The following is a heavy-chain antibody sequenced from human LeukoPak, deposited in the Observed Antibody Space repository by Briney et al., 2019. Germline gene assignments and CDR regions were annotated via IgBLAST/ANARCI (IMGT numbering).Heavy chain of an antibody. V-gene: IGHV3-23*01. CDR1: GFTFSHYD. J-gene: IGHJ3*02. CDR2: IHCGADIP. D-gene: IGHD1-7*01. Sequence: GGSLRLSCTASGFTFSHYDMTGLRQAPGKGLEWVSRIHCGADIPSYADSVKGRFTISRDNSKNTLFLEMNSLRGEDTAVYYCGRDPNGNYIGAFEMWGPGTKVTVSS. CDR3: GRDPNGNYIGAFEM.